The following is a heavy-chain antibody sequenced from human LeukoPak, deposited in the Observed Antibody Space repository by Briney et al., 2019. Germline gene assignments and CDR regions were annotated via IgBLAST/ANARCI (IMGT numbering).Heavy chain of an antibody. CDR2: FYSGGST. CDR1: GFTVSSNY. V-gene: IGHV3-53*01. CDR3: CYDSSGYYSMRFDY. J-gene: IGHJ4*02. Sequence: GGSLRLSCAASGFTVSSNYMSWVRQAPGKGLEWVSVFYSGGSTYYADSVKGRFTISRDNSKNTLYLQMNSLRAEDTAVYYCCYDSSGYYSMRFDYWGQGTLVTVSS. D-gene: IGHD3-22*01.